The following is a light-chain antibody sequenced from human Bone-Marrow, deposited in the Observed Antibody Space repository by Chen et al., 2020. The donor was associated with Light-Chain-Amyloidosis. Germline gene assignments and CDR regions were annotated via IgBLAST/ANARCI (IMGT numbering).Light chain of an antibody. CDR1: NIGSTS. CDR3: QVWDRSSDRPV. Sequence: SYVLTPPSSVSVAPGQPAPIAWGGNNIGSTSVHWYQQTPGQAPLLVVYDDSDRPSGIPERLSGSNSGNTATLTISRVEAGDEADYYCQVWDRSSDRPVFGGGTKLTVL. J-gene: IGLJ3*02. CDR2: DDS. V-gene: IGLV3-21*02.